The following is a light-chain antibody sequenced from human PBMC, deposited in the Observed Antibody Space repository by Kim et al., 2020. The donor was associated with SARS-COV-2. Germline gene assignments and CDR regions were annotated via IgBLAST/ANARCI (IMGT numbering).Light chain of an antibody. Sequence: NFMLTQPHSVSESPGKTVTISCTRSSGSIDDNYVQWYQQRPGGVPTTVIYEDDQRPSGVSDRFSGSIDNSSNSASLTISGLRTEDEADCYCQSYNRDNVLFGGGTKLTVL. CDR1: SGSIDDNY. CDR2: EDD. J-gene: IGLJ2*01. V-gene: IGLV6-57*04. CDR3: QSYNRDNVL.